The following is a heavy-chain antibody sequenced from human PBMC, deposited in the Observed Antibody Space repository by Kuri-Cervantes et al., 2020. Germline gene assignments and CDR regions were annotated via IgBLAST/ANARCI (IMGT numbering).Heavy chain of an antibody. CDR1: GGSISSGGYY. V-gene: IGHV4-61*08. J-gene: IGHJ4*02. Sequence: SETLSLTCTVSGGSISSGGYYWNWIRQHPGKGLEWIGYIYYSGSTNYNPSLKSRVTISVDTSKNQFSLKLSSVTAADTAVYYCARASRYSGIVGASSLWGQGTLVTVSS. CDR2: IYYSGST. D-gene: IGHD1-26*01. CDR3: ARASRYSGIVGASSL.